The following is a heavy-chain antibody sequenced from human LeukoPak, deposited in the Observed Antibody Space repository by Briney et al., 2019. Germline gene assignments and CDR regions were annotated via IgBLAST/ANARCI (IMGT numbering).Heavy chain of an antibody. CDR1: GGSNSSYY. Sequence: PSETLSLTCTVSGGSNSSYYWSWIRQPAGKGLEWIGRIDTSGSTNYNPSLKSRVTMSVDRSKNQSSLKLSSVTAADTAVYYCARDSMAIGIVGATTPSGNWFDPWGQGTLVTVSS. D-gene: IGHD1-26*01. CDR2: IDTSGST. J-gene: IGHJ5*02. CDR3: ARDSMAIGIVGATTPSGNWFDP. V-gene: IGHV4-4*07.